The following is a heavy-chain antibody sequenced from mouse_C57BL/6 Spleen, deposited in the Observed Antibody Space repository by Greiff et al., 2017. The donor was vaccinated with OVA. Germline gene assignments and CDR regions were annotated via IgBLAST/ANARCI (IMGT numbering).Heavy chain of an antibody. D-gene: IGHD2-10*02. Sequence: QVQLQQPGAELVKPGASVKMSCKASGYTFTSYWITWVKQRPGQGLEWIGDIYPGSGSTNYNEKFKSKAKLTVDTSSSTAYMQLSSRTSDDSAVYYSASREPRCYFDYWGQGTALTVSS. V-gene: IGHV1-55*01. CDR1: GYTFTSYW. J-gene: IGHJ2*01. CDR3: ASREPRCYFDY. CDR2: IYPGSGST.